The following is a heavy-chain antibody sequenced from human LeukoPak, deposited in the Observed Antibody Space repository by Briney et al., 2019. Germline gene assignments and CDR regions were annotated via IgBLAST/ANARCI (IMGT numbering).Heavy chain of an antibody. CDR1: GFTFSTYS. J-gene: IGHJ4*02. Sequence: GESLKISCIASGFTFSTYSMNWVRQAPGKGLEWVSYIRSTGTTTIYADSVKGRFTISRDNAKNSLHLQMNSLRDEDTAVYYCAREIVGASDYWGQGTLVTVSS. V-gene: IGHV3-48*02. CDR2: IRSTGTTT. D-gene: IGHD1-26*01. CDR3: AREIVGASDY.